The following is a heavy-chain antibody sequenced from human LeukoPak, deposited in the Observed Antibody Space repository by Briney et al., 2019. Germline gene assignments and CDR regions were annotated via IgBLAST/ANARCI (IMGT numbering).Heavy chain of an antibody. CDR3: ARVILPSCSSGWYFGTYYYYMDV. J-gene: IGHJ6*03. CDR1: GFTFDDYA. Sequence: GRSLRLSCAASGFTFDDYAMHWVRQAPGKGLEWVSGISWNSGSIGYADSVKGRLTISRDNAKNSLYLQMNSLRAEDTAVYYCARVILPSCSSGWYFGTYYYYMDVWGKGTTVTVSS. CDR2: ISWNSGSI. V-gene: IGHV3-9*01. D-gene: IGHD6-19*01.